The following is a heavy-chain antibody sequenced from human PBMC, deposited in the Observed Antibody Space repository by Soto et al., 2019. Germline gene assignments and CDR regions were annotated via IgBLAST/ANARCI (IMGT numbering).Heavy chain of an antibody. CDR3: ARVTPGNNLYYFSGLDF. Sequence: GGSLRLSCVASGFTFDTYGIHWVRQAPGKGLQWVALISYEGSNTYYADSVRGQFTISRDNSKNTLYLQMNTLRPEDTGVYYCARVTPGNNLYYFSGLDFWGQGTSVTVSS. CDR1: GFTFDTYG. CDR2: ISYEGSNT. V-gene: IGHV3-30-3*01. J-gene: IGHJ6*02. D-gene: IGHD1-1*01.